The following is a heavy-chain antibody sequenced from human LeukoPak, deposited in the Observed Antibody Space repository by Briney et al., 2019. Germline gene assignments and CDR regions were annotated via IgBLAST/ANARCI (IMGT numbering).Heavy chain of an antibody. CDR2: ISSSSSTI. J-gene: IGHJ4*02. V-gene: IGHV3-48*04. CDR1: GITFNSHA. CDR3: ATSTVTTDFDY. Sequence: GGSLRLSCAASGITFNSHAMSWVRQAPGKGLEWVSYISSSSSTIYYADSVKGRFTISRDNAKNSLYLQMNSLRAEDTAVYYCATSTVTTDFDYWGQGTLVTVSS. D-gene: IGHD4-17*01.